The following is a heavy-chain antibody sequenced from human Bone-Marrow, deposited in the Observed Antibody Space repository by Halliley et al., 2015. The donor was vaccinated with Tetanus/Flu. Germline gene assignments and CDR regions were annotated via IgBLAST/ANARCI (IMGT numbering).Heavy chain of an antibody. J-gene: IGHJ3*02. V-gene: IGHV4-30-4*01. CDR2: IYYSGTT. CDR3: ARPRVVSGRHVGAFDI. D-gene: IGHD2-15*01. Sequence: LRLSCAVSGGSIISDDYFWSWFRQTPGKGLEWNGYIYYSGTTYYKPSLRSRLTFSVDTSKNQFSLKLTSVTAADTAVYYCARPRVVSGRHVGAFDIWGQGTTVIVSS. CDR1: GGSIISDDYF.